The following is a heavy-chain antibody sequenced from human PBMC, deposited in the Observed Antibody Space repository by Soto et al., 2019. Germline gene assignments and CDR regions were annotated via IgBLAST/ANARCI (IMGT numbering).Heavy chain of an antibody. Sequence: SETLSLTCTVSGGSISSSSYYWGWIRQPPGKGLEWIGSIYYSGSTYYNPSLKSRVAISVDTSKNQFSLKLSSVTAADTAVYYCARQRDGYNSFDYWGQGTLVTVSS. CDR1: GGSISSSSYY. D-gene: IGHD5-12*01. V-gene: IGHV4-39*01. J-gene: IGHJ4*02. CDR3: ARQRDGYNSFDY. CDR2: IYYSGST.